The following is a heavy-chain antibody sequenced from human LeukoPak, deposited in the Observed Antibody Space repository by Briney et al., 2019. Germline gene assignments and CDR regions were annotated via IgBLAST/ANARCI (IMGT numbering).Heavy chain of an antibody. CDR2: ISSSSSYI. D-gene: IGHD2-15*01. V-gene: IGHV3-21*01. CDR3: ARSELSPSDFDY. Sequence: PGGSLRLSCAASGLTVSSNCMSWVRQAPGKGLEWVSSISSSSSYIYYADSVKGRFTISRDNAKNSLYLQMNNLRAEDTAVYYCARSELSPSDFDYWGQGTLVTVSS. J-gene: IGHJ4*02. CDR1: GLTVSSNC.